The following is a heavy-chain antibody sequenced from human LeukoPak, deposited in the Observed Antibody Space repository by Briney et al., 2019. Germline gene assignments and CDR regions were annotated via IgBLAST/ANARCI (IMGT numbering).Heavy chain of an antibody. V-gene: IGHV1-2*02. J-gene: IGHJ4*02. D-gene: IGHD3-22*01. CDR1: GYTFTSYY. CDR3: ARGGVNYYDSTPQILFDY. Sequence: ASVKVSCKASGYTFTSYYMHWVRQAPGQGLEWMGIINPSGGGTNYAQEFQGRVTMTRDTSISTAYMELSRLRSDDTAVYYCARGGVNYYDSTPQILFDYWGQGTLVTVSS. CDR2: INPSGGGT.